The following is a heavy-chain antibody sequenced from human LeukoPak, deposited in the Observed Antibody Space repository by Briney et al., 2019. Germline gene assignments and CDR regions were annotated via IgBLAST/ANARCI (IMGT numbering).Heavy chain of an antibody. V-gene: IGHV3-48*01. Sequence: GGSLRLSCAASGFTFSSYSFNWVRQAPGKGLEWISYISHGSTRIFYADFVEGRFTVSRDDAKDALYPQMNSLRAEDTAVYYCGRDVGYGYAMDSWGQGTLVTVSS. J-gene: IGHJ4*02. D-gene: IGHD5-18*01. CDR1: GFTFSSYS. CDR2: ISHGSTRI. CDR3: GRDVGYGYAMDS.